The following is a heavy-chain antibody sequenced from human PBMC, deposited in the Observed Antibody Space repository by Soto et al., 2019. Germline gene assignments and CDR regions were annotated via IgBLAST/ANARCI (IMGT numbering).Heavy chain of an antibody. CDR3: AAGGGLPRYY. D-gene: IGHD5-12*01. V-gene: IGHV4-30-2*01. Sequence: QLQLQESGSGLVKPSQTLSLTCAVSGGSISSGGYSWSWIRQPPGKGLEWIGYIYHSGSTYYNPSLKSRVTISVDRSKNQFPLKLSSGAAADTALYYFAAGGGLPRYYWGQGTLVTVSS. CDR1: GGSISSGGYS. J-gene: IGHJ4*02. CDR2: IYHSGST.